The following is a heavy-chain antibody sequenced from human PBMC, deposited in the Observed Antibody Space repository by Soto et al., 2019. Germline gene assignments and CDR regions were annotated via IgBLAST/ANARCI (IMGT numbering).Heavy chain of an antibody. CDR1: GFSFSDYY. Sequence: GGSLRLSCAASGFSFSDYYMSWIRQAPGKGLEWVSLISTSGSSTDYADSVKGRFTISRDNAKNSLSLQMNSLRAEDTAVYYCANLAKNYYHYMDVWGKGTAVTVSS. CDR2: ISTSGSST. D-gene: IGHD1-26*01. CDR3: ANLAKNYYHYMDV. V-gene: IGHV3-11*01. J-gene: IGHJ6*03.